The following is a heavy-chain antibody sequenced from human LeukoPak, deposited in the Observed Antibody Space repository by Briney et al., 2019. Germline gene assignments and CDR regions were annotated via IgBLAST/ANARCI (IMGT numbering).Heavy chain of an antibody. V-gene: IGHV4-39*01. CDR3: ARAGNRGSYVDY. D-gene: IGHD1-26*01. J-gene: IGHJ4*02. Sequence: PSETLSLTCTVSGGSISSSSYYWGWIRQPPGKGLEWTGSIYYSGSTYYNPSLKSRVTISVDTSKNQFSLKLSSVTAADTAMYYCARAGNRGSYVDYWGQGTLVTVSS. CDR2: IYYSGST. CDR1: GGSISSSSYY.